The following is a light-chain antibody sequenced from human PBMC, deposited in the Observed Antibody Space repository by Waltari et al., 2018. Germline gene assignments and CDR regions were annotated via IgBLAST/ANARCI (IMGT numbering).Light chain of an antibody. CDR1: QSITKKY. CDR3: QQYGSSVMYT. V-gene: IGKV3-20*01. Sequence: VLTQSPGTLSLSPGDRATLSCRASQSITKKYFAWYQQKPGQAPRLLIYVASSRAAGVPDRFSGSGSGTDFTLTISRLEPEDFAVYYCQQYGSSVMYTFGQGTKLEIK. CDR2: VAS. J-gene: IGKJ2*01.